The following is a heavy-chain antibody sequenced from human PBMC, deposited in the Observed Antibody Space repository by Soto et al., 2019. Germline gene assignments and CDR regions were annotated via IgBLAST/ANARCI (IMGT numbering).Heavy chain of an antibody. V-gene: IGHV4-34*01. CDR1: GGSFSSYY. CDR2: VNHSGST. D-gene: IGHD6-19*01. J-gene: IGHJ6*02. CDR3: TRGRYSSGWRDYYYFGLDV. Sequence: SETLSLTCAVHGGSFSSYYWNLIRQSPGKGLEWIGEVNHSGSTNYNPSLKSRVTLSVDTSKNQFSLRLTSVTAADTGIYYCTRGRYSSGWRDYYYFGLDVWGQGTTVTVSS.